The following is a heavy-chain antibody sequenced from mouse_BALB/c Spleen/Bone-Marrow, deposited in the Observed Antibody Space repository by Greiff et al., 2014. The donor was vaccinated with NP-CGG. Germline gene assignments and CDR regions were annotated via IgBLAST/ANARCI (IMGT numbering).Heavy chain of an antibody. CDR3: ARIGMRSFDY. V-gene: IGHV1-9*01. CDR2: ILTGSGST. Sequence: LEESGGDLMKPGASVKLSCKATGFRFNSYWIDWVKQMPGNGLEWIGEILTGSGSTNFNEKFKGKATFTAYTSSNTEFMQISSQTSEKSAGDCCARIGMRSFDYWGQGTTLTVSS. J-gene: IGHJ2*01. CDR1: GFRFNSYW.